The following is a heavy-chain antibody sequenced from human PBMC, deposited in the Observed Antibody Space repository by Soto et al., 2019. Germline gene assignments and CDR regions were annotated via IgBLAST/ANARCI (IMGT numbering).Heavy chain of an antibody. CDR1: GITVTSNY. CDR2: IYSRGDT. CDR3: ARATGAGGASACDY. V-gene: IGHV3-66*01. J-gene: IGHJ4*02. D-gene: IGHD2-8*02. Sequence: EVQLVESGGGLVQPGGSLRLSCAASGITVTSNYMTWVRQAPGKGLEWVSVIYSRGDTYYAASVKGRFTVSRDVSVNTVYLQMNNLRGDDTAMYYCARATGAGGASACDYWGQGTLVTVSS.